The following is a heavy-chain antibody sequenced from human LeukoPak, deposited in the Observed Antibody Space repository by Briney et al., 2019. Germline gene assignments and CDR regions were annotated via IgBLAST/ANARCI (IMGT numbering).Heavy chain of an antibody. D-gene: IGHD6-19*01. CDR1: GDSVSSNCAA. J-gene: IGHJ4*02. Sequence: SQTLSLTCVISGDSVSSNCAAWNWIRQSPSRGLEWLGRTYYRSRWYTEYATSVKSRITISPDTSKNQFSLQLTSVTPEDTAVYYCAKEIRDQQWWGQGSLVTVSS. V-gene: IGHV6-1*01. CDR2: TYYRSRWYT. CDR3: AKEIRDQQW.